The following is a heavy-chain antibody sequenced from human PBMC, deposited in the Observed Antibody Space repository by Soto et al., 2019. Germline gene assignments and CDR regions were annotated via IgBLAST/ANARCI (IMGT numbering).Heavy chain of an antibody. CDR2: ISGSGDST. CDR1: VFTFSSYA. D-gene: IGHD4-17*01. J-gene: IGHJ4*02. CDR3: ARDWGSDYGGLLDS. V-gene: IGHV3-23*01. Sequence: WWSLRLSCSASVFTFSSYAMTWFRQAPGKGLEWVSGISGSGDSTYYADSVKGRFTISRDDFKNRLFLQMDSLRAEDTALYYCARDWGSDYGGLLDSWGQGTLVTVSS.